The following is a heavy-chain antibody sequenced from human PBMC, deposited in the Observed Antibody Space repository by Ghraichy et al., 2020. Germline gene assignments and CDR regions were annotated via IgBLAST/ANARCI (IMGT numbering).Heavy chain of an antibody. CDR1: GFTFSSYW. V-gene: IGHV3-74*01. J-gene: IGHJ5*02. D-gene: IGHD3-22*01. CDR2: INSDGSST. CDR3: ARAPVVVISGDWFDP. Sequence: GGSLRLSCAASGFTFSSYWMHWVRQAPGKGLVWVSRINSDGSSTSYADSVKGRFTISRDNAKNTLYLQMNSLRAEDTAVYYCARAPVVVISGDWFDPWGQGTLVTVSS.